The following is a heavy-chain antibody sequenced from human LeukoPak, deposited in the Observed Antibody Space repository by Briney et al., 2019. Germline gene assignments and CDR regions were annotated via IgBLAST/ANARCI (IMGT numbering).Heavy chain of an antibody. CDR1: GGTFSSYA. V-gene: IGHV1-69*04. D-gene: IGHD3-22*01. CDR2: IIPILGIA. CDR3: ARDFTPSYYXXSXYRH. J-gene: IGHJ4*02. Sequence: SVKVSCKASGGTFSSYAISWVRQAPGQGLEWMGRIIPILGIANYARKFQGRVTITADKSTSTAYMELSSLRSEDTAVYYCARDFTPSYYXXSXYRHWGQGTLVTVSS.